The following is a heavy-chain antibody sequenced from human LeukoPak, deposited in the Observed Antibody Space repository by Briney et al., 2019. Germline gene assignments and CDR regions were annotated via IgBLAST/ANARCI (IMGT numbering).Heavy chain of an antibody. CDR2: INHSGST. Sequence: KPSETLSLTCAVYGGSFSGYYWSWIRQPPGKGLEWIGEINHSGSTNYNPSLKSRVTISVDTSKNQFSLKLSSVTAADTAVYYCARLSLVRGVLSYYFDYWGQGTLVTVSS. CDR3: ARLSLVRGVLSYYFDY. V-gene: IGHV4-34*01. CDR1: GGSFSGYY. J-gene: IGHJ4*02. D-gene: IGHD3-10*01.